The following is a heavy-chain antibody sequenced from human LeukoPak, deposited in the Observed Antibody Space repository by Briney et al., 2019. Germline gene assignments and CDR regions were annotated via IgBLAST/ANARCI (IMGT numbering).Heavy chain of an antibody. CDR2: SSSSGKTI. J-gene: IGHJ4*02. CDR3: AREDYYGSGSYYDY. D-gene: IGHD3-10*01. V-gene: IGHV3-11*04. Sequence: GGSLRLSCAASGFNFNDYYMNWIRQAPGKGLEWISFSSSSGKTIYYADSVKGRFTLSRDNAKNSLYLQMNSLRAEDTAVYYCAREDYYGSGSYYDYWGQGTLVTVSS. CDR1: GFNFNDYY.